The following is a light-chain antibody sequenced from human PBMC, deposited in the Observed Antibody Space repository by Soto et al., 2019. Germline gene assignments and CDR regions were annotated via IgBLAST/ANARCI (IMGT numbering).Light chain of an antibody. CDR3: CSYAGSFNYV. CDR2: DVT. V-gene: IGLV2-11*01. J-gene: IGLJ1*01. Sequence: QSALTQPRSVSGSPGQSVTISCTGTSSDVGGYYFVSWYQQHPGKAPKLMIYDVTKRPSGVPDRFSGSKSGNTASLTISGLQAEDEAKYYCCSYAGSFNYVFGTGTKLTVL. CDR1: SSDVGGYYF.